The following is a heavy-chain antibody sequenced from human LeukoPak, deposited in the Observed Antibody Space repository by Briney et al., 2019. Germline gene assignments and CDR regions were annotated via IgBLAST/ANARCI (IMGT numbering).Heavy chain of an antibody. CDR1: GFAFSTYW. J-gene: IGHJ6*02. CDR3: ARDYYYGMDV. Sequence: GGSLRLSCAASGFAFSTYWMHWVRQAPGKGLEWVSRINPDGITTTCADSVKGRFTISRDNAKNTLFLQMNSLRAEDTAVYYCARDYYYGMDVWGQGTTITVSS. V-gene: IGHV3-74*01. CDR2: INPDGITT.